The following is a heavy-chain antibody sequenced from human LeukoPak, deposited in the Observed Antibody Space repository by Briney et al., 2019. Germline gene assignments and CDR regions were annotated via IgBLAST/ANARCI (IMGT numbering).Heavy chain of an antibody. CDR3: ARWGGLLYYYYMDV. CDR2: INPNGADT. V-gene: IGHV1-2*02. CDR1: GYTFTGYY. D-gene: IGHD5-18*01. J-gene: IGHJ6*03. Sequence: GASVKVSCKASGYTFTGYYMHWVRQAPGQRLEWMGWINPNGADTNYAQKFQGRVTMTRDMSTSTVYMELSRLRSDDTAVYYCARWGGLLYYYYMDVWGKGTTVTVSS.